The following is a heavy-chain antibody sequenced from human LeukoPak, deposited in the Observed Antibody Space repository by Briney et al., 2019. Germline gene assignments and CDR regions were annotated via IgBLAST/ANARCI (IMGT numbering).Heavy chain of an antibody. D-gene: IGHD4-17*01. CDR2: TTTSSSYI. V-gene: IGHV3-21*01. Sequence: GGSLTLSCAASGFTFSSYSMNWVRQAPGKGLEWVSCTTTSSSYIYYADSVKGRFTISRDNAKNSLYLQMNSLRAEDTAVYYCARKQDYGDYLQYFDYWGQGALVTVSS. CDR1: GFTFSSYS. J-gene: IGHJ4*02. CDR3: ARKQDYGDYLQYFDY.